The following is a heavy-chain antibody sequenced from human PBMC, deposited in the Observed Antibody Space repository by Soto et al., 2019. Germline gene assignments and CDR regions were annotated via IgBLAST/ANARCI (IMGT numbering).Heavy chain of an antibody. D-gene: IGHD3-16*01. V-gene: IGHV3-23*01. J-gene: IGHJ3*02. Sequence: LRLSCAASVFTLNTYAMSWVRQAPGQGLEWVSAISGSGFSTYYADSVKGRFSISSDSSKNTLFLQMNSLRADDTAVYFCATFTFGRPFDTWGQGTMVTV. CDR3: ATFTFGRPFDT. CDR2: ISGSGFST. CDR1: VFTLNTYA.